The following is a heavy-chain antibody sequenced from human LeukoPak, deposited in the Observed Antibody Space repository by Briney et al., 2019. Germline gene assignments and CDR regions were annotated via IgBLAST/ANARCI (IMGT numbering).Heavy chain of an antibody. V-gene: IGHV3-7*01. CDR1: GFTFTDYW. Sequence: GGSLRLSCAASGFTFTDYWMSWVRQAPGKGLEWVAFIRKRGIETNYVDSVEGRFTITRDNARNSLFLQMNSLRAEDTAVYYCAKDRCITGEHDYWGQGTLVTVSS. J-gene: IGHJ4*02. CDR3: AKDRCITGEHDY. CDR2: IRKRGIET. D-gene: IGHD1-20*01.